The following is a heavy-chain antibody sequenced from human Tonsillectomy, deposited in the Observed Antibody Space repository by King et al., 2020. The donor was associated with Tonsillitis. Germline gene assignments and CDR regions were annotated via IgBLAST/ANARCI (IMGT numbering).Heavy chain of an antibody. J-gene: IGHJ6*02. CDR1: GGTFSSYA. CDR2: IIPILGIA. CDR3: AREGYCGDNCYSYGMDV. V-gene: IGHV1-69*04. Sequence: QLVQSGAEVKKPGSSVKVSCKASGGTFSSYAISWVRQAPGQGLEWMGMIIPILGIANYAQKFQGRGTITADKSTSTAYMELSSLRSEDTAVYFCAREGYCGDNCYSYGMDVWGQGTTVTISS. D-gene: IGHD2-21*01.